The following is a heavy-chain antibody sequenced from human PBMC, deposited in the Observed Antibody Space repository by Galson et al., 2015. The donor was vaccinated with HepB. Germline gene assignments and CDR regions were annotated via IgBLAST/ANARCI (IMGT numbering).Heavy chain of an antibody. Sequence: SVKVSCKASGGTFSSYAISWVRQAPGQGLEWMGRIIPILGIANYAQKFQGRVTITADKSTSTAYMELSSLRSEDTAVYYCARNGYYYDSSGGDYAFDIWGRGTMVTVSS. J-gene: IGHJ3*02. V-gene: IGHV1-69*04. CDR2: IIPILGIA. CDR1: GGTFSSYA. CDR3: ARNGYYYDSSGGDYAFDI. D-gene: IGHD3-22*01.